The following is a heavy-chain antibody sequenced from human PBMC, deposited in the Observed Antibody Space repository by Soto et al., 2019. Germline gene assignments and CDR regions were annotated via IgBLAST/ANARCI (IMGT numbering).Heavy chain of an antibody. Sequence: PRGSLKRSCAASGFNFNSYTINWVRQAPGKRLEWLSSISSSGYIFSTDSVRGRFTISRDNAKNSVYLQINSLRAEDTAVYFCARDCSGGSCYPGMDVWGQGTTVTV. CDR3: ARDCSGGSCYPGMDV. CDR2: ISSSGYI. D-gene: IGHD2-15*01. CDR1: GFNFNSYT. J-gene: IGHJ6*02. V-gene: IGHV3-21*01.